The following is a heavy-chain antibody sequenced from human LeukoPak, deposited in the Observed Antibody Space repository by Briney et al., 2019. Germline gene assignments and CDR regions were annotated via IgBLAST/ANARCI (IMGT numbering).Heavy chain of an antibody. V-gene: IGHV3-23*01. D-gene: IGHD4-17*01. J-gene: IGHJ4*02. CDR1: GFTFSSYA. Sequence: PGGSLRLSCAASGFTFSSYAMSWVRQAPGKGLEWVSAISGSGGSTYYADSVKGRFTISRDNSKNTLYLQMNSLRAEDTAVCYCAKASGTVTTLYYFDYWGQGTLVTVSS. CDR2: ISGSGGST. CDR3: AKASGTVTTLYYFDY.